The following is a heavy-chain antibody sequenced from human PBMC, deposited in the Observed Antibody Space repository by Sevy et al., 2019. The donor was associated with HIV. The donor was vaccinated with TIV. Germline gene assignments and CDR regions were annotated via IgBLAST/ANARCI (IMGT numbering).Heavy chain of an antibody. CDR2: MNPNSGNT. J-gene: IGHJ4*01. Sequence: ASVKVSCKASGYTFTSYDINWVRQATGQGLEWMGWMNPNSGNTGYAQKFQGRVTMTRNTSISTAYMELSSLRSEDTAVYYCARGNPQGYSYGYQVDYWGHGTLVTVSS. V-gene: IGHV1-8*01. CDR3: ARGNPQGYSYGYQVDY. D-gene: IGHD5-18*01. CDR1: GYTFTSYD.